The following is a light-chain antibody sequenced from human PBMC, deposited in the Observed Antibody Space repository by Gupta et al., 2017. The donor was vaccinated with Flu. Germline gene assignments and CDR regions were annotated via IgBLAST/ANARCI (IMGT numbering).Light chain of an antibody. CDR2: AAS. Sequence: DIQLTQSPSFLSASVGDRVTITCRASQGSSSYLAWYQQKPGKAPKLLIYAASTWQSGVPSRFSGSGSGTEFTLTISSRQPEDFAPYYCQQLNSYPPYTFGQGTKLEIK. J-gene: IGKJ2*01. V-gene: IGKV1-9*01. CDR3: QQLNSYPPYT. CDR1: QGSSSY.